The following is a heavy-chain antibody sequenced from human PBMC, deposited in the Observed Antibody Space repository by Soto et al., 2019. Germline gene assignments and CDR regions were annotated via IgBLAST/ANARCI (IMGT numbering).Heavy chain of an antibody. CDR1: GGSISSGDYY. CDR3: ARSDIVLVPAAMDYYYYGMDV. Sequence: SETLSLTCTVSGGSISSGDYYWSWIRQPPGKGLEWIGSIYYSGSTYYNPSLKSRVTISVDTSKNQFSLKLSSVTAADTAVYYCARSDIVLVPAAMDYYYYGMDVWGQGTTVTVSS. V-gene: IGHV4-39*01. CDR2: IYYSGST. D-gene: IGHD2-2*01. J-gene: IGHJ6*02.